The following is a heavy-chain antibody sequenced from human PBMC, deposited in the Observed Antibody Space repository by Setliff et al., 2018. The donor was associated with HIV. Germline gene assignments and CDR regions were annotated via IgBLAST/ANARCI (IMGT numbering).Heavy chain of an antibody. V-gene: IGHV5-51*01. CDR1: GYSFTTYW. J-gene: IGHJ3*02. D-gene: IGHD3-3*01. CDR3: ARRPYYDSWSGHQAFDI. CDR2: IYPYDSDT. Sequence: LGESLKISCKGSGYSFTTYWIGWVRQMPGKGLEWMGIIYPYDSDTRYSPSFQGQVIISADKSISTAYVQWSGLKASDTAMYYCARRPYYDSWSGHQAFDIWGQGTMVTVSS.